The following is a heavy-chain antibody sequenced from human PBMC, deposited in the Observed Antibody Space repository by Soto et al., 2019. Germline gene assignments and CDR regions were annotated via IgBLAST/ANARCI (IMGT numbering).Heavy chain of an antibody. V-gene: IGHV1-3*01. CDR2: INAGNGNT. CDR3: AREYYDFWSGYVTYGMDV. CDR1: GYTFTSYA. D-gene: IGHD3-3*01. Sequence: ASVKVSCKASGYTFTSYAMHWVRQAPGQRLEWMGWINAGNGNTKYSQKFQGRVTITRDTSASTAYMELSSLRSEDTAVYYCAREYYDFWSGYVTYGMDVWGQGTTVTVSS. J-gene: IGHJ6*02.